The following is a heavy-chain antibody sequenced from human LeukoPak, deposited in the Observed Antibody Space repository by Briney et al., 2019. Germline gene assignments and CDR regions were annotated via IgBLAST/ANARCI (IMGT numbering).Heavy chain of an antibody. V-gene: IGHV4-39*01. Sequence: SETLSLTCTVSGGSVSSNFYLGWIRQTPGKGLEWIGTIYHSGKTDYNPSLNSRLIISVDTSKNQFSLKLSSVTAADTAVYYCARHSAGTYSPYYHYMDVWGKGTTVTVSS. CDR1: GGSVSSNFY. D-gene: IGHD1-26*01. CDR3: ARHSAGTYSPYYHYMDV. CDR2: IYHSGKT. J-gene: IGHJ6*03.